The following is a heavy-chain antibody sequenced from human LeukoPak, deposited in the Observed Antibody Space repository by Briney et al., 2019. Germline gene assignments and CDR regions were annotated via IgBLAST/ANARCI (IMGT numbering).Heavy chain of an antibody. J-gene: IGHJ4*02. Sequence: ASVKVSCKFSRHLLTVLYMHWATHPPGKGPEWTRGFSPEDGYTLYVQKFERRVTMNEDNFTDTAYLELISLRSEDTLGYYFTKIHYYYSSGYSLAFGYWGQGPLVTVSS. CDR1: RHLLTVLY. CDR3: TKIHYYYSSGYSLAFGY. D-gene: IGHD3-22*01. CDR2: FSPEDGYT. V-gene: IGHV1-24*01.